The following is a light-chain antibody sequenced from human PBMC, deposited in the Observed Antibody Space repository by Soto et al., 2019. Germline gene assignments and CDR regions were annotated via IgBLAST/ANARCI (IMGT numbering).Light chain of an antibody. CDR1: PGISSR. J-gene: IGKJ4*01. CDR2: AAS. Sequence: DIQMTQSPSSVSASVGVRVTITCRASPGISSRLAWYQQKPGKAPNLLIYAASNLQSGVPSRFSGSGSATDFTLTIGSLQPEDCATYYCQQANSFPLTFGGGTKVEIK. V-gene: IGKV1-12*01. CDR3: QQANSFPLT.